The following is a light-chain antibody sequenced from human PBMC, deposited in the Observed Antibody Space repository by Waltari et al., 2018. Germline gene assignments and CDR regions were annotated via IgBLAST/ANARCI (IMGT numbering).Light chain of an antibody. J-gene: IGKJ1*01. CDR3: QMYVRLPAT. V-gene: IGKV3-20*01. CDR1: QSVGRS. CDR2: DAS. Sequence: EIVLTQSPGPLSLSPGERAILSCRASQSVGRSLCWYQQKNGQAPRLLIYDASTRATGIPDRFSGGGSGTDFSLTISRLEPEDFAVYYCQMYVRLPATFGQGTKVEI.